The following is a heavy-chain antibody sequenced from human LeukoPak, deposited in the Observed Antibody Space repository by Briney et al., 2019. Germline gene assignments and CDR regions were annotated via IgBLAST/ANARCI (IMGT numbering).Heavy chain of an antibody. CDR2: MSGRGVST. D-gene: IGHD2-2*01. J-gene: IGHJ4*02. CDR3: AKDRVVVPVPEGGFDY. CDR1: LFTFRSYV. V-gene: IGHV3-23*01. Sequence: PGGSLRLSCAPSLFTFRSYVMSCVSGAPGPGRGWGSGMSGRGVSTYYADSVKGRFTISRDNSKSTRYLQMNSLRAEDTAVYYCAKDRVVVPVPEGGFDYWGQGTLVTVSS.